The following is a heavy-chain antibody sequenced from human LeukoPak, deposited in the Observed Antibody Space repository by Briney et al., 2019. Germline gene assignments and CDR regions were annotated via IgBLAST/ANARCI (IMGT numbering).Heavy chain of an antibody. Sequence: GSLRLSGSGSGFTFNTYWMSWVRQAPGKGLEWVANIKQDGSEKDYVDSVKGRFTISRDDAKRSLYLQMNSLRVEDTAVYYCASWEGSSWFDYWGQGTLVTVSS. D-gene: IGHD6-13*01. J-gene: IGHJ4*02. CDR2: IKQDGSEK. CDR1: GFTFNTYW. CDR3: ASWEGSSWFDY. V-gene: IGHV3-7*03.